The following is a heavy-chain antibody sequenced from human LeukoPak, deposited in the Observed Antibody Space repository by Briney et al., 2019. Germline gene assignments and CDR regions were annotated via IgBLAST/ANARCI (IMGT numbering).Heavy chain of an antibody. CDR1: GFSLTTSGMC. D-gene: IGHD6-19*01. CDR3: ARGIVVAGYYFDY. CDR2: IDWDDDE. V-gene: IGHV2-70*11. Sequence: SGPTLVNPTQTLTVTCTFSGFSLTTSGMCVSWIRQPPGKALEWLARIDWDDDEYYSTSLKTRLTISKDTSKNQVVLTMTNMDPEDTATYYCARGIVVAGYYFDYWDQGTLVTVSS. J-gene: IGHJ4*02.